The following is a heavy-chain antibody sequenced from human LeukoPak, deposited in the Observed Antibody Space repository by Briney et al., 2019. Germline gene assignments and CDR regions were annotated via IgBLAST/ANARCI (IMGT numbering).Heavy chain of an antibody. CDR2: IYYRGDT. D-gene: IGHD2-2*01. CDR3: ARLVPAARGTSWFDP. Sequence: SETLSLTCTVSGGSISSGSYYWSWLRQHPGKGLEWIGYIYYRGDTDYNPSLKSRVTISVDTSKNQFSLRLSSVTAADTAIYYCARLVPAARGTSWFDPWGQGALVTVSS. CDR1: GGSISSGSYY. V-gene: IGHV4-31*03. J-gene: IGHJ5*02.